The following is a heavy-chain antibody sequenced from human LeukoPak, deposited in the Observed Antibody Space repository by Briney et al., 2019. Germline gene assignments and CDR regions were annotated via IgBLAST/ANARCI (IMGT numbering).Heavy chain of an antibody. D-gene: IGHD3-3*01. CDR3: VRGGYDFSSGYYPSR. Sequence: ASVKVSCKASGYIFTTYYMNWVRQAPGQGLERMGIINPSAGSTSYAQKFQGRVSMTRDTSTNTVYMELSSLRSEDTAVYYCVRGGYDFSSGYYPSRWGQGTLVTVSS. CDR2: INPSAGST. V-gene: IGHV1-46*01. CDR1: GYIFTTYY. J-gene: IGHJ4*02.